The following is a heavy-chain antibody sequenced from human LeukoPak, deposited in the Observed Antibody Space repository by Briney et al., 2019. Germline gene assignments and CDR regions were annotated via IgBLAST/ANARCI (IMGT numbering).Heavy chain of an antibody. CDR3: ARHVGYDFWSGYYYYYYMDV. V-gene: IGHV4-39*01. CDR1: GGSISSSSYY. Sequence: SETLSLTCTVSGGSISSSSYYWGWIRQPPGKGLEWIGSIYYSGSTYYNPSLKSRVTISVDTSKNQFSLKLSSVTAAGTAVYYCARHVGYDFWSGYYYYYYMDVWGKGTTVTVSS. CDR2: IYYSGST. D-gene: IGHD3-3*01. J-gene: IGHJ6*03.